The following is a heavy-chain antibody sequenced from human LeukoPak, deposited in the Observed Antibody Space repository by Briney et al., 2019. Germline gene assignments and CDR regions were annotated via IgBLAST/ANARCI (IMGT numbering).Heavy chain of an antibody. D-gene: IGHD1-26*01. CDR2: IYYTGTS. Sequence: PSETLSLTCTVSGASISSYYWSWIRQPPGKGLQWIGYIYYTGTSNYNPSLKSRVTMSVDTSKNQFSLKLSSVTAADTAVYYCARVLRGSYYSWFDPWGQGTLVTVSS. J-gene: IGHJ5*02. V-gene: IGHV4-59*12. CDR1: GASISSYY. CDR3: ARVLRGSYYSWFDP.